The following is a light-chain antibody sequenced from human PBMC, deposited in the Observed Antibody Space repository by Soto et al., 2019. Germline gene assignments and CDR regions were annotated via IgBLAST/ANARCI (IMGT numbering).Light chain of an antibody. Sequence: QSVLTQPPSASGTPGQRVTISCSGSSSNIGRNTVNWYPQLPGTAPKVLIYSNNPRPSGVPDRLAGSKSGTSASLAISGFQSEDEADYYCAAWDDSLNAVVFGGGTKLTVL. J-gene: IGLJ2*01. CDR3: AAWDDSLNAVV. V-gene: IGLV1-44*01. CDR1: SSNIGRNT. CDR2: SNN.